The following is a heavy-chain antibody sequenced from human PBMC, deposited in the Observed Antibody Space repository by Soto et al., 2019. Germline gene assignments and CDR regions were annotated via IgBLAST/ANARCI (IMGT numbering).Heavy chain of an antibody. CDR1: GGSFSGYS. J-gene: IGHJ6*02. D-gene: IGHD3-3*01. CDR2: INHSGTT. CDR3: ARARFDSWSHIYYGLDV. Sequence: SETLSLTCAVYGGSFSGYSWTWLRQPPGKGLEWIGEINHSGTTDYNPALKSRVTMSADTSKNQFSLRMTSVTAADTAVYYCARARFDSWSHIYYGLDVWGQGTTVPLSS. V-gene: IGHV4-34*01.